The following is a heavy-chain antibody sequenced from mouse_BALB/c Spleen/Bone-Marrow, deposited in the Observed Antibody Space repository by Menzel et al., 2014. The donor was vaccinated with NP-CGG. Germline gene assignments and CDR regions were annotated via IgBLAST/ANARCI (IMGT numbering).Heavy chain of an antibody. D-gene: IGHD2-4*01. CDR2: IDPANGNT. CDR3: ATMITDWYFDV. J-gene: IGHJ1*01. V-gene: IGHV14-3*02. CDR1: GFNIKDTY. Sequence: EVHLVESGAELVKPGASVKLSCTASGFNIKDTYMHWVKQRPEQGLEWIGRIDPANGNTRYDPKFQGKATITADTSSNTAYLQLSSLTSEDTAVYYCATMITDWYFDVWGAGTMVTVSS.